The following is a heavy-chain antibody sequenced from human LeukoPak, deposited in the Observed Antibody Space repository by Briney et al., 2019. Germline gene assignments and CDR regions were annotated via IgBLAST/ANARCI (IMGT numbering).Heavy chain of an antibody. CDR3: ARQVTVTMAPRLDP. CDR2: INPNSGGT. D-gene: IGHD4-17*01. CDR1: GYTFTGYY. J-gene: IGHJ5*02. Sequence: ASVKVSCKASGYTFTGYYMHWVRQAPGQGPEWMGRINPNSGGTNYAQKFQGRVTMTRDTSISTAYMELSRLRSDDTAVYYCARQVTVTMAPRLDPWGQGTLVTVSS. V-gene: IGHV1-2*06.